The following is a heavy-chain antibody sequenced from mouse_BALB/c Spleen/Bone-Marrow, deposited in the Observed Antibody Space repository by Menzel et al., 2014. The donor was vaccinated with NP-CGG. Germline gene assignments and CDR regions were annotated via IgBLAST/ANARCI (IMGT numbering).Heavy chain of an antibody. Sequence: EVQRVESVPDLVTPSQSLLLTCTVTGYSITSGYSWHWIRQFPGNKLEWLGYIHYSGSTNYNPSLKSRISITRDTSKNXFFLQLNSVTTEDTATYYCTRRGYGNWGYYAMDYWGQGTSVTVSS. V-gene: IGHV3-1*02. CDR1: GYSITSGYS. J-gene: IGHJ4*01. CDR2: IHYSGST. CDR3: TRRGYGNWGYYAMDY. D-gene: IGHD2-1*01.